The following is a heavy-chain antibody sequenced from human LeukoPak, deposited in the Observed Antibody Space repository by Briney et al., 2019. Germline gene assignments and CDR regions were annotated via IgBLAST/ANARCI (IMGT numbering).Heavy chain of an antibody. Sequence: SETLSLTCTVSGGSISSSSYYWGWIRQPPGKGLEWIGEINHSGSTNYNPSLKSRVTISVDTSKNQFSLKLSSVTAADTAVYYCASRGYCSSTSCPYYYYGMDVWGQGTTVTVSS. V-gene: IGHV4-39*07. CDR3: ASRGYCSSTSCPYYYYGMDV. CDR1: GGSISSSSYY. D-gene: IGHD2-2*01. J-gene: IGHJ6*02. CDR2: INHSGST.